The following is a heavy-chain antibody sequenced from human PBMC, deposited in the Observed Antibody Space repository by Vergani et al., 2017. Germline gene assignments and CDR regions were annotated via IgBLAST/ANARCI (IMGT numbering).Heavy chain of an antibody. CDR3: ARDPDIVVVPAAPYYYYYYGMDV. J-gene: IGHJ6*02. V-gene: IGHV1-18*04. CDR1: GYTFTSYG. Sequence: QVQLVQSGAEVKKPGASVKVSCKASGYTFTSYGISWVRQAPGQGLEWMGWISAYNGNTNYAQKLQGRVTMTTDTSTSTAYVELRSLRSDDTAVYYCARDPDIVVVPAAPYYYYYYGMDVWGQGTTVTVSS. D-gene: IGHD2-2*01. CDR2: ISAYNGNT.